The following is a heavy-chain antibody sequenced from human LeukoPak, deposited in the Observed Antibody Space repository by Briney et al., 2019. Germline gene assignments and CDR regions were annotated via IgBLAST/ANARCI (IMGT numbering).Heavy chain of an antibody. Sequence: GGSLRLSCAVSGFTVSTNYMSWVRQAPGKGLEWVSILYSTGTTYYADSVKGRFTISRDNSKNTLYLQMNSLRAEDTAVHYCARRGDCSSTSCLFFDYWGQGTLVTVSS. D-gene: IGHD2-2*01. CDR2: LYSTGTT. CDR1: GFTVSTNY. V-gene: IGHV3-66*02. CDR3: ARRGDCSSTSCLFFDY. J-gene: IGHJ4*02.